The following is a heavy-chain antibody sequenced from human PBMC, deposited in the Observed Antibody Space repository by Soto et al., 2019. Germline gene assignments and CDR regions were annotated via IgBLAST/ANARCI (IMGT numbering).Heavy chain of an antibody. CDR1: GGSISSGGYS. CDR3: ARAGGLGAVAADY. CDR2: IYHRGST. D-gene: IGHD6-19*01. V-gene: IGHV4-30-2*01. J-gene: IGHJ4*02. Sequence: QLQLQESGSGLVKPSQTLSLTCAVSGGSISSGGYSWSWIRQPPGKGLEWIGYIYHRGSTYYNPSLKSRVTISGDRSKNQFSLKLSSVTAAYTAVYYCARAGGLGAVAADYWGQGTLVTVSS.